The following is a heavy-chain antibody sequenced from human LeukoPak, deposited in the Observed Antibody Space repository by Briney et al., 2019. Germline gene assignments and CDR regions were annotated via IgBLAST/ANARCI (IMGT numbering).Heavy chain of an antibody. D-gene: IGHD6-13*01. V-gene: IGHV4-39*07. CDR1: RGSISSSSYY. CDR3: ARDLYSSRTNDAFVI. Sequence: SETLSLTCTVSRGSISSSSYYWGWIRQPPGKGLEWIGSIYYSGSTYFNPSLKSRATISVDTSKNQFSLKLSSVTAADTAVYYCARDLYSSRTNDAFVIWGQGTMVTVSS. CDR2: IYYSGST. J-gene: IGHJ3*02.